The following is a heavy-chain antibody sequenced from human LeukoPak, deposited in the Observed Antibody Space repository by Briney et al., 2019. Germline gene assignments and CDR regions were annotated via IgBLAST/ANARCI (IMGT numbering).Heavy chain of an antibody. CDR1: GGSISSSSYY. CDR2: IYYSGST. V-gene: IGHV4-39*01. Sequence: SETLSLTCAASGGSISSSSYYWGWIRQPPGKGLEWIGSIYYSGSTYYNPSLKSRVTISVDTSKNQFSLKLSSVTAADTAVYYCARHAQIVAVPAAIRYWGQGTLVTVSS. D-gene: IGHD2-2*01. CDR3: ARHAQIVAVPAAIRY. J-gene: IGHJ4*02.